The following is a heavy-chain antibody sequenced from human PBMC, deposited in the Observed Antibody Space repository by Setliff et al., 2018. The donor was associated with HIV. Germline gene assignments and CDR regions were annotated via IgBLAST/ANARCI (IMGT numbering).Heavy chain of an antibody. V-gene: IGHV4-38-2*01. CDR2: IYHSGST. D-gene: IGHD3-3*01. Sequence: PSETLSLTCAVSGYPISIGYYWGWFRQPPVKGLEWIASIYHSGSTYYNPSLKSRVTISADTSKNQFSLKVTSVTAADTAVYFCARPLTTSFNFWGDAFAIWGQGTMVTVSS. CDR3: ARPLTTSFNFWGDAFAI. J-gene: IGHJ3*02. CDR1: GYPISIGYY.